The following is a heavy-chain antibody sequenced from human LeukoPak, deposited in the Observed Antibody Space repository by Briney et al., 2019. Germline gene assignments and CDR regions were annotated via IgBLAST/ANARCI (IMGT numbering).Heavy chain of an antibody. CDR1: GGSISSYY. CDR2: IYYSGST. V-gene: IGHV4-59*01. CDR3: ARDLGYSYGFFDY. J-gene: IGHJ4*02. D-gene: IGHD5-18*01. Sequence: PSETLSLTCTVSGGSISSYYWSWIRQPPGKGLEWIGYIYYSGSTNYNPSLKSRVTISVDTSKNQFSLKLSSVTAADTAVYYCARDLGYSYGFFDYWGQGTLVTVSS.